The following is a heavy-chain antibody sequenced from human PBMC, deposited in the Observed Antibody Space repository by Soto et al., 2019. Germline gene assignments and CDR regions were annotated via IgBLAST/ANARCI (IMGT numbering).Heavy chain of an antibody. CDR1: GFTFSSYG. D-gene: IGHD3-22*01. V-gene: IGHV3-30*18. J-gene: IGHJ4*02. Sequence: HPGGSLRLSCAASGFTFSSYGMHWVRQAPGKGLEWVAVISYDGSNKYYADSVKGRFTISRDNSKNTLYLQMNSLRAEDTAVYYCAKVEYYYDSSGYSDYWGQGTLVTVSS. CDR3: AKVEYYYDSSGYSDY. CDR2: ISYDGSNK.